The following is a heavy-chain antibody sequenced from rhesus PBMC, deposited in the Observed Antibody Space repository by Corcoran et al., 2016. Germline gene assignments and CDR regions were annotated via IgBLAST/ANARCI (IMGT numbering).Heavy chain of an antibody. CDR2: SRSKAYGGTA. V-gene: IGHV3-184*01. CDR1: GFTFSDYY. Sequence: EVQLVESGGGLVQPGGSLRLSCAASGFTFSDYYMYWVRQAPGKGLVWVGFSRSKAYGGTAEFASSVKGSFTISRDDSKSIAYLQISSLKTEDTAVYYCTKDQYSFDYWGQGVLVTVSS. J-gene: IGHJ4*01. CDR3: TKDQYSFDY. D-gene: IGHD2-15*01.